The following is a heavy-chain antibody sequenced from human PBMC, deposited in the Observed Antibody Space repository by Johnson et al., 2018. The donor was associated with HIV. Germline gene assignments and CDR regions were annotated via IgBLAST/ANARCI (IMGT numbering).Heavy chain of an antibody. D-gene: IGHD1-26*01. CDR3: AKDLFTEREDDAFDI. J-gene: IGHJ3*02. V-gene: IGHV3-9*01. Sequence: QLVESGGGLVQPGRSLRLSCAASGFTFDDYAMHWVRQAPGKGLEWVSGINWNGGNTGYADSVKGRFTISRDNAKNSLYLQMNSLRAEDTAVYYCAKDLFTEREDDAFDIWGQGTMVTVS. CDR1: GFTFDDYA. CDR2: INWNGGNT.